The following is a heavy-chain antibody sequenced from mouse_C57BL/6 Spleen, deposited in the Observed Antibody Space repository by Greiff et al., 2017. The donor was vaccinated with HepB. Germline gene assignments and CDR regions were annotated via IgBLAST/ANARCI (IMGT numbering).Heavy chain of an antibody. J-gene: IGHJ3*01. Sequence: EVQLQQSGPELVKPGASVKISCKASGYSFTDYNMNWVKQSNGKSLEWIGVINPNYGTTSYNQKFKGKATLTVDKSSSTAYMLLSSLTSEDSAVYFCARRKGYYYGSSSSWFAYWGQGTLVTVSA. D-gene: IGHD1-1*01. CDR1: GYSFTDYN. CDR3: ARRKGYYYGSSSSWFAY. V-gene: IGHV1-39*01. CDR2: INPNYGTT.